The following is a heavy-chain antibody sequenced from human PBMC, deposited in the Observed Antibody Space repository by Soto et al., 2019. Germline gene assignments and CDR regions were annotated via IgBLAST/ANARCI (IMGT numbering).Heavy chain of an antibody. CDR1: GYSISSGYY. J-gene: IGHJ4*02. Sequence: PSETRSLTCAVSGYSISSGYYWGWIRQPPGKGLEWIGSIYHSGSTYYNPSLKSRVTISVDTSKNQFSLKLSSVTAADTAVYYCARTYYYDSSGFDWGQGTLVTVSS. D-gene: IGHD3-22*01. CDR2: IYHSGST. V-gene: IGHV4-38-2*01. CDR3: ARTYYYDSSGFD.